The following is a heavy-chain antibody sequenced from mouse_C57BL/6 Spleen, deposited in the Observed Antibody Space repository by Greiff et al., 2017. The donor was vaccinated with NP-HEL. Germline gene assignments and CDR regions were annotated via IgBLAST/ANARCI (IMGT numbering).Heavy chain of an antibody. D-gene: IGHD2-2*01. Sequence: EVNVVESGGDLVKPGGSLKLSCAASGFTFSSYGMSWVRQTPDKRLEWVATISSGGSYTYYPDSVKGRFTISRDNAKNTLYLQMSSLKSEDTAMYYCARHGYGEAYYYAMDYWGQGTSVTVSS. V-gene: IGHV5-6*01. CDR1: GFTFSSYG. CDR3: ARHGYGEAYYYAMDY. J-gene: IGHJ4*01. CDR2: ISSGGSYT.